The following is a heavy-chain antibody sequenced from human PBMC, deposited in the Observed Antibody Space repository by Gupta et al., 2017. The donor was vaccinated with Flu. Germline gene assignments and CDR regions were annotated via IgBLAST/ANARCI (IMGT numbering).Heavy chain of an antibody. D-gene: IGHD3-10*01. Sequence: QVQLQESGPGLVKPSATLSLTCAVSGYSISSGYYWGWIRQPPGKGLEWIGSIYHSGSTYYNPSLKSRVTISVNTSKNQFSLKLSSVTAADTAVYYCASAGGGSWFGELLALRHDYWGQGTLVTVSS. CDR2: IYHSGST. V-gene: IGHV4-38-2*01. CDR3: ASAGGGSWFGELLALRHDY. CDR1: GYSISSGYY. J-gene: IGHJ4*02.